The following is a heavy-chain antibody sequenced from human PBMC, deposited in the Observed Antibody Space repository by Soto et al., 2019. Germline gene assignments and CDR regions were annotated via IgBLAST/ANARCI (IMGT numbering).Heavy chain of an antibody. J-gene: IGHJ4*02. CDR2: ISYDGSNK. V-gene: IGHV3-30*18. Sequence: QVQLVESGGGVVQPGRSLRLSCAASGFTFSSYGMHWVRQAPGKGLEWVAVISYDGSNKYYADSVKGRFTISRDNSKNTLYLQMNSLRAEDTAVYYCAKVPIVGAPVAYFDYWGQGTLVTVSS. D-gene: IGHD1-26*01. CDR1: GFTFSSYG. CDR3: AKVPIVGAPVAYFDY.